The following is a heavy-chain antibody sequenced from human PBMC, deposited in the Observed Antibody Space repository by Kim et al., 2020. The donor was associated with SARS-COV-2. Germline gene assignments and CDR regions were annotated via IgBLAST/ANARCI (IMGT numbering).Heavy chain of an antibody. V-gene: IGHV4-61*01. CDR1: GGSVSSGSYY. D-gene: IGHD3-10*01. CDR3: ARRRITKTSWHVFDI. Sequence: SETLSLTCTVSGGSVSSGSYYWSWIRQPPGKGLEWIGCIYYSGSTYYNPSLKSRVTISVDTSKNQFSLKLSSVTAADTAVYYCARRRITKTSWHVFDIWGQGTLVTVSS. J-gene: IGHJ3*02. CDR2: IYYSGST.